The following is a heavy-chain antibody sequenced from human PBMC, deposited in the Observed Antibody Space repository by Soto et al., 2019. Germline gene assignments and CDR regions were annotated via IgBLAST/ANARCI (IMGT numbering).Heavy chain of an antibody. J-gene: IGHJ4*02. V-gene: IGHV4-31*03. Sequence: PSETLSLTCTVSGDSIASAEYYWSWIRQRPGKGLEWIGYIYYSGTTYYNPSLKSRLTISFDSSKSQFSLRLSSVTAADTAVYYCERVWDYDELYFDSWGQGTMVTV. CDR1: GDSIASAEYY. D-gene: IGHD4-17*01. CDR2: IYYSGTT. CDR3: ERVWDYDELYFDS.